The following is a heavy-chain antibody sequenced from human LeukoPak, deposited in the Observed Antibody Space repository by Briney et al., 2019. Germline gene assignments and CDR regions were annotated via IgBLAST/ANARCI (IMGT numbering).Heavy chain of an antibody. D-gene: IGHD6-13*01. Sequence: GGSLRLSCAASGFTFSSYSMNWVRQAPGKGLEWVSSISSSSSYIYYADSVKGRFTISRDNAKNSLYLQMNNLRAEDTAVYYCARSGKIAAAGRGDYWGQGTLVTVSS. J-gene: IGHJ4*02. CDR1: GFTFSSYS. CDR2: ISSSSSYI. V-gene: IGHV3-21*01. CDR3: ARSGKIAAAGRGDY.